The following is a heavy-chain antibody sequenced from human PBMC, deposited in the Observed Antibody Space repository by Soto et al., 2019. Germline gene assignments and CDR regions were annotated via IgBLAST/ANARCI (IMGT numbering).Heavy chain of an antibody. CDR2: MNPNSGNT. V-gene: IGHV1-8*01. CDR3: ARGSFVEMATNFDY. Sequence: ASVKVSCKASGYTFTSYDINWVRQATGQGLEWMGWMNPNSGNTGYAQKFQGRVTMTRNTSISTAYMELSSLRSEDTAVYYCARGSFVEMATNFDYWGPGTLVTVSS. CDR1: GYTFTSYD. J-gene: IGHJ4*02. D-gene: IGHD5-12*01.